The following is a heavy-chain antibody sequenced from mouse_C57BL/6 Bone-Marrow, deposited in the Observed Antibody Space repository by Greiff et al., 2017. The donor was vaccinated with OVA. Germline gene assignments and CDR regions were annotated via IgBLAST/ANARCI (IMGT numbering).Heavy chain of an antibody. J-gene: IGHJ1*03. D-gene: IGHD3-2*02. CDR1: GYAFSSSW. CDR2: IYPGDGDT. V-gene: IGHV1-82*01. CDR3: ARWGTAQATGYFDG. Sequence: VQLQESGPELVKPGASVKISCKASGYAFSSSWLNWVKQRPGKGLEWIGRIYPGDGDTNYNGKFKGKATLTADKSSSTAYMQLSSLTSEDTAVYFCARWGTAQATGYFDGRGTGTTVTVAS.